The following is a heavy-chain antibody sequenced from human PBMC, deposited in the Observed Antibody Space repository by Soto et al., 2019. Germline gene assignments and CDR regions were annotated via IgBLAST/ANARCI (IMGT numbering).Heavy chain of an antibody. J-gene: IGHJ5*02. V-gene: IGHV1-69*13. CDR1: GGTFSSYA. CDR2: IIPIFGTA. CDR3: ARRILTGTNWFDP. D-gene: IGHD3-9*01. Sequence: ASVKVSCKASGGTFSSYAISWVRQAPGQGLEWMGGIIPIFGTANYAQKFQGRVTITADESTSTAYMGLSSLRSEDTAVYYCARRILTGTNWFDPWGQGTLVTGSS.